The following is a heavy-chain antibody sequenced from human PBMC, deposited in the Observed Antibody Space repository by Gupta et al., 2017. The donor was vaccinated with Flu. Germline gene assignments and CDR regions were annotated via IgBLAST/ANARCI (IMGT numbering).Heavy chain of an antibody. V-gene: IGHV3-69-1*01. CDR1: GFTFNDYY. J-gene: IGHJ6*02. CDR2: ISSSSTI. Sequence: EVQLVESGGGLVKPGGSLRLSCAASGFTFNDYYMNWVRQAPGKGLEWVSSISSSSTIYYADSVKGRFTISRDNAKNSLYLQMNSLRAEDTAVYYCARDGDIVVVVAAPWYYGMDVWGQGTTVTVSS. CDR3: ARDGDIVVVVAAPWYYGMDV. D-gene: IGHD2-15*01.